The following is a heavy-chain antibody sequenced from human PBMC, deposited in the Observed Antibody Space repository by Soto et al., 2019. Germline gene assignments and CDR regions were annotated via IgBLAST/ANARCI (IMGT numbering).Heavy chain of an antibody. D-gene: IGHD2-15*01. V-gene: IGHV3-21*04. J-gene: IGHJ4*01. CDR1: GLNFEKCS. Sequence: LRLSCAASGLNFEKCSMNWVRQPPGKGPEWLASISPSSTYIRYADSVKGRFTISRDNARNSLSLQMMNLRADDTAIYYCATDTGDIEVVPATTWGHGTLVTVSS. CDR2: ISPSSTYI. CDR3: ATDTGDIEVVPATT.